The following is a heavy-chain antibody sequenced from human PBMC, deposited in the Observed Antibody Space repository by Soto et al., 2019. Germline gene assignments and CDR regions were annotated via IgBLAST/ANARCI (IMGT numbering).Heavy chain of an antibody. CDR3: AREEWKNTDSSSWSMTRHKYYYYGMDV. J-gene: IGHJ6*02. D-gene: IGHD6-13*01. V-gene: IGHV5-51*01. CDR1: GYSFTNYW. CDR2: IYPGDSDT. Sequence: GESLKISCKGSGYSFTNYWIGWVRQMPGKGLEWMGIIYPGDSDTRYSPSFQGQVTISADKSISTAYLQWSSLKASDTAMYYCAREEWKNTDSSSWSMTRHKYYYYGMDVWGQGTTVTVSS.